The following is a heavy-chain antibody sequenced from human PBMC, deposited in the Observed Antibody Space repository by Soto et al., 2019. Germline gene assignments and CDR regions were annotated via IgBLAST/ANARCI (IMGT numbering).Heavy chain of an antibody. CDR3: ARRIFHYYYMDV. CDR2: INHSGGT. J-gene: IGHJ6*03. CDR1: GGSFRGYY. V-gene: IGHV4-34*01. Sequence: SETLSLTRAVYGGSFRGYYWSWIRQPPGKGLEWIGEINHSGGTNYNPSLKSRVTISVDTSKNQFSLKLSSVTAADTAVYYCARRIFHYYYMDVWGKGTTVTVSS. D-gene: IGHD3-9*01.